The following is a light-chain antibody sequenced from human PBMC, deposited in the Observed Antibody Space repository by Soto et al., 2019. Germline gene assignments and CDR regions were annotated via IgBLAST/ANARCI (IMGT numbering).Light chain of an antibody. CDR1: SSDVGGYNY. J-gene: IGLJ2*01. V-gene: IGLV2-14*01. Sequence: QSVLTQPASVSGSPGQSITISCTGTSSDVGGYNYVSWYQQHPGKAPKLMIYDVSNGPSGVSNRFSGSKSGNTASLTISGLQAEDEADSYCSSYTSSSSVVFGGGTKLTVL. CDR3: SSYTSSSSVV. CDR2: DVS.